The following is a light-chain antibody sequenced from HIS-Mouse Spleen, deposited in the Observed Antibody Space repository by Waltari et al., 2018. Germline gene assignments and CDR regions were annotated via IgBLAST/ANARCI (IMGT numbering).Light chain of an antibody. J-gene: IGLJ1*01. V-gene: IGLV2-14*03. CDR3: SSYTSSSTYV. CDR1: TSVVGGYNS. Sequence: QSALTQPASVSGSPGQSITFSCTGTTSVVGGYNSVSWYQQHPGKAPKLMIYDVSNRPSGVSNRFSGSKSGNTASLTISGLQAEDEADYYCSSYTSSSTYVFGTGTKVTVL. CDR2: DVS.